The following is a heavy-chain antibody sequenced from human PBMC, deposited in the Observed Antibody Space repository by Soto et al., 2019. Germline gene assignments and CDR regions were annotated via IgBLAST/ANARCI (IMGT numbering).Heavy chain of an antibody. CDR1: GGTFSSYA. V-gene: IGHV1-69*13. CDR2: IIPIFGTA. CDR3: ARDISIAVAGNIGGFLAY. Sequence: GASVKVSCKACGGTFSSYAISWVRQAPGQGLEWMGGIIPIFGTANYAQKFQGRVTITADESTSTAYMELSSLRSEDTAVYYCARDISIAVAGNIGGFLAYWGQGTLVPVSS. D-gene: IGHD6-19*01. J-gene: IGHJ4*02.